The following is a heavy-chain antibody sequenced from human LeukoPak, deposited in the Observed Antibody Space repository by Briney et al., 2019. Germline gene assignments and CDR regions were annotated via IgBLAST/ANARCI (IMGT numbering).Heavy chain of an antibody. D-gene: IGHD5-18*01. J-gene: IGHJ4*02. Sequence: SETLSLTCTVSGGSISSGAYYWTWIRQPAGKDLEWIGYIFYSGNTYYNPSLKSRVTISVDTSKNQFSLKLSSVTAADTAVYYCARAMYSYGFYFDYWGQGSLVTVSS. CDR3: ARAMYSYGFYFDY. V-gene: IGHV4-30-4*01. CDR1: GGSISSGAYY. CDR2: IFYSGNT.